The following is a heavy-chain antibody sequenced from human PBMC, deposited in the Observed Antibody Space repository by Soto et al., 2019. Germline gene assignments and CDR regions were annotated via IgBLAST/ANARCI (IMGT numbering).Heavy chain of an antibody. J-gene: IGHJ4*01. CDR1: GFTFSSYS. V-gene: IGHV3-48*01. CDR3: ARDLTGADY. D-gene: IGHD1-20*01. Sequence: EVQLVECGGGLVQPGGSLRLSCAASGFTFSSYSMNWVRQAPGKGLEWVSYISSSSSTIYYADSVKGRFTISRDNAKNSLYLQMNSLRAEDTAVYYCARDLTGADYWGHATLVTVSS. CDR2: ISSSSSTI.